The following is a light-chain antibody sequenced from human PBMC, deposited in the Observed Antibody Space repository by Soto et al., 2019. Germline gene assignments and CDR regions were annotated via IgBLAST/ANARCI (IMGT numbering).Light chain of an antibody. J-gene: IGLJ6*01. V-gene: IGLV2-14*01. CDR2: EVN. CDR3: ASFRSGTILV. Sequence: QSALTQPASVSGSPGQSVTISCTGPRSDIGDSNFISWYQHSPGKAPRLLIYEVNNQPSGVSRRFSGSKAGNTASLTISGLLEDDEADYFCASFRSGTILVFGSGTQLTVL. CDR1: RSDIGDSNF.